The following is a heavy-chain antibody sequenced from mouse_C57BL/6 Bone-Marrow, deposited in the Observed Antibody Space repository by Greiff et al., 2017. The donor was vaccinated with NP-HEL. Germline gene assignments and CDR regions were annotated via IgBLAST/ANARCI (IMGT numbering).Heavy chain of an antibody. CDR1: GYTFTSYG. Sequence: QVQLQQSGAELARPGASVKLSCKASGYTFTSYGISWVKQRTGQGLEWIGEIYPRSGNTYYNEKFKGKATLTADKSSSTAYMELRSLTSEDAAVYFCARSITTVNYYAMDYWGQGTSVTVSS. J-gene: IGHJ4*01. CDR3: ARSITTVNYYAMDY. D-gene: IGHD1-1*01. CDR2: IYPRSGNT. V-gene: IGHV1-81*01.